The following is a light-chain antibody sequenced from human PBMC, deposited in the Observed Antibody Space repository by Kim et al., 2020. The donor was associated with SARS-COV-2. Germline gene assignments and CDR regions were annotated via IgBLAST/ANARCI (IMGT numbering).Light chain of an antibody. Sequence: QSVLTQPPSASGTPGQRVTISCFGSSSNIGSNTVSWYQHIPGTAPKLLMYSNNQRPAGVPDRLSGSKSGTSASLAISGLQSEDEADYYCAAWDDSLNGPVFGGGTQLTVL. CDR3: AAWDDSLNGPV. V-gene: IGLV1-44*01. CDR1: SSNIGSNT. CDR2: SNN. J-gene: IGLJ2*01.